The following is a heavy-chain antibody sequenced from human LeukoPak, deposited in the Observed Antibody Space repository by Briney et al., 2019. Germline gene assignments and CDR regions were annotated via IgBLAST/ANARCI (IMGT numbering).Heavy chain of an antibody. CDR1: GYSISSDYY. CDR3: ARVRSITIFGVVIDWNWFDP. Sequence: SETLSLTCAVSGYSISSDYYWSWIRQPPGKGLEWIGYIYYSGSTYYNPSLKSRVTISVDTSKNQFSLKLSSVTAADTAVYYCARVRSITIFGVVIDWNWFDPWGQGTLVTVSS. J-gene: IGHJ5*02. D-gene: IGHD3-3*01. V-gene: IGHV4-30-4*08. CDR2: IYYSGST.